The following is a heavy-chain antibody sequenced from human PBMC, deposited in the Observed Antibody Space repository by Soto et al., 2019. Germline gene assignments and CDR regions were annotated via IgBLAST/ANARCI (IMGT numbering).Heavy chain of an antibody. CDR1: GFTFSNYW. CDR2: IKEDGTEK. V-gene: IGHV3-7*01. Sequence: GGSLRLSCAASGFTFSNYWMSWVRQAPGKGLEWVSNIKEDGTEKYYLDSVKGRFTISRDNTKNSLYLQMSSLRPECTALYYCTRGHPSTYNYWGQGTLVTVSS. D-gene: IGHD4-4*01. J-gene: IGHJ4*02. CDR3: TRGHPSTYNY.